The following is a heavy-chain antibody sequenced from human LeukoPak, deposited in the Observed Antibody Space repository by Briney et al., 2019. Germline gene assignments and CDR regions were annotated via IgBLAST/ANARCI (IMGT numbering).Heavy chain of an antibody. Sequence: GGSLRLSCEASGFTFSFSTINWVRQAPGKGLEWVSSISDGGSEIYYADSVKGRFAVSRDDAKNSLSLQMNSLRVEDTAIYYCAKGKSGSYYYYMDVWGKGTTVTV. D-gene: IGHD1-14*01. CDR2: ISDGGSEI. V-gene: IGHV3-21*04. CDR1: GFTFSFST. J-gene: IGHJ6*03. CDR3: AKGKSGSYYYYMDV.